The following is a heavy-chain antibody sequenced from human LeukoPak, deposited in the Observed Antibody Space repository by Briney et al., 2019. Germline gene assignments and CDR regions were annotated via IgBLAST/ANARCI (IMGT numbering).Heavy chain of an antibody. Sequence: GGSLRLSCAASGFTFSSYAMSWVRQAPGKGLEWVSAVTGSGGNTYYADSVKGRFTISRDNSRKTLYLQMNSLRAEDTAVYYCAKTGGHYYDSSASYYPDYWGQGTLVTVSS. CDR2: VTGSGGNT. J-gene: IGHJ4*02. CDR3: AKTGGHYYDSSASYYPDY. V-gene: IGHV3-23*01. CDR1: GFTFSSYA. D-gene: IGHD3-22*01.